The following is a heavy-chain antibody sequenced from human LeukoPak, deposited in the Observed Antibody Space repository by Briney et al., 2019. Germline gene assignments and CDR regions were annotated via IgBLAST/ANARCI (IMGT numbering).Heavy chain of an antibody. J-gene: IGHJ4*02. CDR2: IYYSGST. CDR1: GGSISSYY. V-gene: IGHV4-59*01. Sequence: SETLSLTCTVSGGSISSYYWSRIRQPPGKGLEWIGYIYYSGSTNYNPSLKSRVTISVDTSKNQFSLKLSSVTAADTAVYYCASLRNPGDCSGGSCSLPYFDYWGQGTLVTLSS. CDR3: ASLRNPGDCSGGSCSLPYFDY. D-gene: IGHD2-15*01.